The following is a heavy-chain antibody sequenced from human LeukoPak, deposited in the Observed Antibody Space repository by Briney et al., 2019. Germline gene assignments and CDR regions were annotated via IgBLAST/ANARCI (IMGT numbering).Heavy chain of an antibody. CDR2: IIPIFGTA. D-gene: IGHD3-16*02. J-gene: IGHJ5*02. Sequence: ASVKVSCKASGGTFSSYAISWVRQAPGQGLEWMGGIIPIFGTANYAQKFQGRVTITADESTSTAYMELSSLRYDDTAIYYCAREGSRSVGELSSWGQGTLVTVSS. V-gene: IGHV1-69*13. CDR3: AREGSRSVGELSS. CDR1: GGTFSSYA.